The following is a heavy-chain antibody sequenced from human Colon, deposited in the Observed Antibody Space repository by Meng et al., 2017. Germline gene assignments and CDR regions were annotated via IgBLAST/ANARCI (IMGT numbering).Heavy chain of an antibody. Sequence: ASVKVSCKASGYTFTGYYMHWVRQAPGQGLEWMGWINPNSGGTNYAQKFQGRVTMTRDTSISTAYMELSRLRSDDTAMYYCARDRSTMVHNWFDPWGQGTLVTVSS. V-gene: IGHV1-2*02. CDR2: INPNSGGT. CDR3: ARDRSTMVHNWFDP. J-gene: IGHJ5*02. D-gene: IGHD3-10*01. CDR1: GYTFTGYY.